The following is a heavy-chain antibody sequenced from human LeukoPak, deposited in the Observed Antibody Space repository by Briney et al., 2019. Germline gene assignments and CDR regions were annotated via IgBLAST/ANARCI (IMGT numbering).Heavy chain of an antibody. CDR2: IRYDGSNK. CDR1: GFTFSNYG. Sequence: PGGSLRLSCAASGFTFSNYGMHWVRQAPGKGLEWVAFIRYDGSNKYFADSLKGRFTISRDNFKNTLYLQMNSLRPEDRAVYYCASEGLAVAGTRWGQGTLVTVSS. J-gene: IGHJ4*02. D-gene: IGHD6-19*01. CDR3: ASEGLAVAGTR. V-gene: IGHV3-30*02.